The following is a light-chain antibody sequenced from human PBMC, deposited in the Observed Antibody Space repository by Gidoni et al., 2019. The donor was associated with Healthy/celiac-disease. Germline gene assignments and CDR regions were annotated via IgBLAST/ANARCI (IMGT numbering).Light chain of an antibody. CDR1: QSLLHSNGYNY. CDR2: LGS. J-gene: IGKJ1*01. V-gene: IGKV2-28*01. Sequence: DIVMTQSTLSLPVTTGEPASISCRSSQSLLHSNGYNYLDWYLQKPGQAPQLLIYLGSNRASGVPDRFSGSGSGTDFTLTISRVEAEDVGVYYCMQALQTPRTFGQGTKVEIK. CDR3: MQALQTPRT.